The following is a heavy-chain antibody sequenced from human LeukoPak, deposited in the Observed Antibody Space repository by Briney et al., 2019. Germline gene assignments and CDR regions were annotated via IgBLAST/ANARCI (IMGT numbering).Heavy chain of an antibody. CDR1: GYTFTSYG. J-gene: IGHJ6*02. CDR2: ISAYNSNT. V-gene: IGHV1-18*01. CDR3: ASGIQLWFVDYYYYGMDV. Sequence: ASVKVSCKASGYTFTSYGISWVRQAPGQGLEWMGWISAYNSNTNYAQKLQGRVTMTTDTSTSTAYMELRSLRSDDTAVYYCASGIQLWFVDYYYYGMDVWGQGTTVTVSS. D-gene: IGHD5-18*01.